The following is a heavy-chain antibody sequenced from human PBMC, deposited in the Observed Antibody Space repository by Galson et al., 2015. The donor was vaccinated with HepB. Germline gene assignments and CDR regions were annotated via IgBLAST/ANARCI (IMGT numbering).Heavy chain of an antibody. Sequence: SVKVSCKASGGTFSSYAISWVRQAPGQGLEWMGGIIPIFGTANYAQKFQGRVTITADESTSTAYMELSSLRSEDTAVYYCARSGVGPRLSYYYYMDVWGKGTTVTVSS. D-gene: IGHD3-3*01. CDR2: IIPIFGTA. J-gene: IGHJ6*03. V-gene: IGHV1-69*13. CDR1: GGTFSSYA. CDR3: ARSGVGPRLSYYYYMDV.